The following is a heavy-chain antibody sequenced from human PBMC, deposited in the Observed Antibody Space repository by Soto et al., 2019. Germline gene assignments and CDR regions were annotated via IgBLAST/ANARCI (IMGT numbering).Heavy chain of an antibody. CDR3: ARGVSP. J-gene: IGHJ5*02. Sequence: ASVKVSCKASGYTFTSYYMHWVRQAPGQGLEWMGIINPSGGNTSYAQKFQGRITMTRSTSINTAYLELSSLSSDDTAVYYCARGVSPWGQGTLVTVSS. CDR2: INPSGGNT. V-gene: IGHV1-46*01. CDR1: GYTFTSYY.